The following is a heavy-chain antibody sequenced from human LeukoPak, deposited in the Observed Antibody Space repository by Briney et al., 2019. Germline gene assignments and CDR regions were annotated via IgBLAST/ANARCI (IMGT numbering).Heavy chain of an antibody. Sequence: ASVKVSCKASGYTFTSYGISWVRQAPGQGLEWMGRISAYNGNTNYAQKLQGRVTMTTDTSTSTAYMELRSLRSDDTAVYYCARDIGNLVGAISAYWGQGTLVTVSS. D-gene: IGHD1-26*01. CDR3: ARDIGNLVGAISAY. CDR2: ISAYNGNT. V-gene: IGHV1-18*01. CDR1: GYTFTSYG. J-gene: IGHJ4*02.